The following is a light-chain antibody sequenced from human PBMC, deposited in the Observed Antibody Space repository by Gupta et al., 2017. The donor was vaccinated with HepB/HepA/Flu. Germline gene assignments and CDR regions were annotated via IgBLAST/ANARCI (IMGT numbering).Light chain of an antibody. J-gene: IGKJ2*04. CDR1: ESVSSN. Sequence: EIVMTQSPATLSVSPGEGATLSCRASESVSSNLAWYQHKPGQAPRLLIYAASTRATGIPARFSASGSGTEFTLTISSLQSEDFVFYYCQQYDDWPGGSFGQGTKLDIK. CDR3: QQYDDWPGGS. CDR2: AAS. V-gene: IGKV3-15*01.